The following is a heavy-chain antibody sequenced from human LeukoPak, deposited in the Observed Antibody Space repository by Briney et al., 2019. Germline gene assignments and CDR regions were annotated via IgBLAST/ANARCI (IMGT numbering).Heavy chain of an antibody. CDR1: GFTFSTYA. V-gene: IGHV3-23*01. Sequence: GGSLRLSCAASGFTFSTYAMSWVRQAPGKGLEWVSAISAGGATIYYADSVKGRFTVSRDNSKNTLYLQINSLRAEDTAVYYCAKDSGGTYFYYYYYMDVWGKGTTVIVSS. CDR3: AKDSGGTYFYYYYYMDV. D-gene: IGHD1-26*01. CDR2: ISAGGATI. J-gene: IGHJ6*03.